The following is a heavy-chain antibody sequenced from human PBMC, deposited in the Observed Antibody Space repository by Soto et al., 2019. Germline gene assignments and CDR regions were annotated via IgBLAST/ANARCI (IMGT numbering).Heavy chain of an antibody. CDR3: ARADRTLVTSYSLDV. CDR2: ITHSGTI. CDR1: GGAVSGCS. D-gene: IGHD2-21*02. J-gene: IGHJ6*02. V-gene: IGHV4-34*01. Sequence: PSETLSLTCAVYGGAVSGCSWTWIREPPGRGVEWIGEITHSGTINFNPSLKSRLTRALDTSKKHFSLKLSSVTDADTAAYYCARADRTLVTSYSLDVWGQGTTVT.